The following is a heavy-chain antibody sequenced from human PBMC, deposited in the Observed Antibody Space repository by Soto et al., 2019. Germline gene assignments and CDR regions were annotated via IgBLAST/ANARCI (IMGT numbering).Heavy chain of an antibody. CDR1: GYSFAGYW. Sequence: GESLKIYCKGSGYSFAGYWITWVRQKPGKGLEWMGRIDPSDSQTYYSPSFRGHVTISVTKSITTVFLQWSSLRASDTAMYYCARQIYDSDTGPNFQYYFDSWGQGTPVTVSS. J-gene: IGHJ4*02. V-gene: IGHV5-10-1*01. CDR2: IDPSDSQT. D-gene: IGHD3-22*01. CDR3: ARQIYDSDTGPNFQYYFDS.